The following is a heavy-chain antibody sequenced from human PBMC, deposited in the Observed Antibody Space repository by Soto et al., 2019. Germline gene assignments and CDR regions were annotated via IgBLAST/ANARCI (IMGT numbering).Heavy chain of an antibody. Sequence: QVQLVQSGAEVKKPGSSVKVSCKASGGTFSSYTISWVRQAPGQGLEWMGRIIPILGIANYAQKFQGRVTITADKSTSTAYMELSSLRSEDTAVYSCARDPSAYDLPAYWGQGTLVTVSS. J-gene: IGHJ4*02. CDR1: GGTFSSYT. CDR3: ARDPSAYDLPAY. CDR2: IIPILGIA. D-gene: IGHD5-12*01. V-gene: IGHV1-69*08.